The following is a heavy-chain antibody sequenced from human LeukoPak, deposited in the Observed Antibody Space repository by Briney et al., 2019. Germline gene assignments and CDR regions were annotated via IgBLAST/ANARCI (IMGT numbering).Heavy chain of an antibody. D-gene: IGHD3-10*01. Sequence: PGGSLRLSCAASGFTFSSYSMNWVRQAPGKGLEWVSSISSSSSYIYYADSVKGRFTISRDNAKNSVYLQMNSLRVEDTAVYYCAPYYYGTGTSLGYWGQGTLVTVSS. J-gene: IGHJ4*02. CDR2: ISSSSSYI. V-gene: IGHV3-21*01. CDR1: GFTFSSYS. CDR3: APYYYGTGTSLGY.